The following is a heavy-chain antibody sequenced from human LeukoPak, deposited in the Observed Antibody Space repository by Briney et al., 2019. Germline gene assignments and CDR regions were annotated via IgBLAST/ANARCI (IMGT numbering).Heavy chain of an antibody. J-gene: IGHJ5*02. Sequence: SQTLSLTCTVSGGSISSGSYYWSWIRQPAGKGLEWIGRIYTSGSTNYNPSLKSRVTISVDTSKNQFSLKLSSVTAADTVVYYCARAIPYCGGDCYRPWGQGTLVTVSS. CDR2: IYTSGST. CDR1: GGSISSGSYY. D-gene: IGHD2-21*02. CDR3: ARAIPYCGGDCYRP. V-gene: IGHV4-61*02.